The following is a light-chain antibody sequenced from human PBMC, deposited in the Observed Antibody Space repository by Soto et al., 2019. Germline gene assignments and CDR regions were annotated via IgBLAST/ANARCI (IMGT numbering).Light chain of an antibody. Sequence: EIVLTQSPGTLSLSPEERATPSCRASQSVSSSYLAWYQQKPGQAPRLLIYGASSRATGIPDRFSGSGSGTDFTLTISRLEPEDFAVYYCQQYGSSPWTFGQGTKVDI. V-gene: IGKV3-20*01. CDR2: GAS. CDR1: QSVSSSY. J-gene: IGKJ1*01. CDR3: QQYGSSPWT.